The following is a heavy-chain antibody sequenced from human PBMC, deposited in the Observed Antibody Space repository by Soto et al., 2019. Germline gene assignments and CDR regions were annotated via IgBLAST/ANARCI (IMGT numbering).Heavy chain of an antibody. CDR3: ARHQFSSSSSYYYYYYMDV. V-gene: IGHV5-51*01. Sequence: PGESLKISCTVSGYRFTRYWIGWVRQMPGKGLEWMGIIYPGDSDTRYSPSFQGQVTISADKSISTAYLQWSSLKASDTAMYYCARHQFSSSSSYYYYYYMDVWGKGTTVTVS. CDR2: IYPGDSDT. D-gene: IGHD6-6*01. J-gene: IGHJ6*03. CDR1: GYRFTRYW.